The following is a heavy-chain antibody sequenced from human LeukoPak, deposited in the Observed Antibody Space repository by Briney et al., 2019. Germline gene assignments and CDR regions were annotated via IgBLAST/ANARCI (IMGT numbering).Heavy chain of an antibody. CDR1: GYTFTGYS. CDR2: ISPNSDVT. V-gene: IGHV1-2*02. Sequence: GASVKVSCKASGYTFTGYSMHWVRQAPGQGLEWTGWISPNSDVTNYAQKFQGRVTLTRDTSISTAYMELSRLRSDDTAVYYCAREEIEMAAMDYWGQGSLVTVSS. D-gene: IGHD5-24*01. J-gene: IGHJ4*02. CDR3: AREEIEMAAMDY.